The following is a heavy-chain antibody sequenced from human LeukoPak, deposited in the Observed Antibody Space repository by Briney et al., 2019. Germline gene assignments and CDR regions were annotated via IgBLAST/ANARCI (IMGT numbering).Heavy chain of an antibody. Sequence: SVTVSCKASGGTFISYAISWVRQAPGQGGEWVGRMIPIIGIANYAQKFQGRVTITADKSTSTAYMELSSLRSEDTAVYYCARGYYDILTGYYIDDYWGQGTLVTVSS. CDR2: MIPIIGIA. V-gene: IGHV1-69*04. J-gene: IGHJ4*02. CDR3: ARGYYDILTGYYIDDY. D-gene: IGHD3-9*01. CDR1: GGTFISYA.